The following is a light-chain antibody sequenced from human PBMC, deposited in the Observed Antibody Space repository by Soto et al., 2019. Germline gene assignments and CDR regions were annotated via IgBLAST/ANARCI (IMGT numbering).Light chain of an antibody. J-gene: IGLJ2*01. CDR3: ISYTSSITII. Sequence: QSALTQPASVSGSPGQSITISCTGTDSDVGGYDYVSWYQHHPGKAPKLMIYDVNYRPSGVSSRFSGSKSVNTASLTISGLQAEEEADYYCISYTSSITIIFGGGTKLTVL. V-gene: IGLV2-14*03. CDR1: DSDVGGYDY. CDR2: DVN.